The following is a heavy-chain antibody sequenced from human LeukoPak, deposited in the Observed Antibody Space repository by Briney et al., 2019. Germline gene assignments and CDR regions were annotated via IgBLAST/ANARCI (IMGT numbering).Heavy chain of an antibody. D-gene: IGHD4-11*01. V-gene: IGHV3-9*01. CDR1: GFTFDYYA. CDR3: AKAQGVDYNGFGADGMDV. CDR2: ISWNSGSI. J-gene: IGHJ6*02. Sequence: SLRLSCAASGFTFDYYAMHWVRQARGKGLEWVSGISWNSGSIGYADSLKGRFTISRDNAKNSLYLQMNSLRAEGTALYYCAKAQGVDYNGFGADGMDVWGQGTTVTVSS.